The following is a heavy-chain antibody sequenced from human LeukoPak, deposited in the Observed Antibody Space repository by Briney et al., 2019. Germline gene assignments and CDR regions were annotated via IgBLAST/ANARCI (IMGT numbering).Heavy chain of an antibody. Sequence: GGSLRLSCAASGFTFSSYSMNWVRQAPGKGLEWVSSISSSSSYIYYADSVKGRFTISRDNAKNSLYLQMNSLRAEDTAVYYCAREPGTIVVVTANSEPDAFDIWGQGTMVTVSS. D-gene: IGHD2-21*02. V-gene: IGHV3-21*01. CDR1: GFTFSSYS. CDR2: ISSSSSYI. CDR3: AREPGTIVVVTANSEPDAFDI. J-gene: IGHJ3*02.